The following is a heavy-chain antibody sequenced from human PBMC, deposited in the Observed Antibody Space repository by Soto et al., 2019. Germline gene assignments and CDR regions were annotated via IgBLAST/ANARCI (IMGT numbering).Heavy chain of an antibody. CDR1: GFTLSGYA. D-gene: IGHD2-15*01. Sequence: GGSLRLSCAASGFTLSGYAMSWVRQAQGKGLEWVSAISGSGGSTYYADSVKGRFTISRYNSKNTLYLQMNSLSAEDTAVYYCAKDLGGKYCSGGSCYEYDYWGQGTLVTVAS. V-gene: IGHV3-23*01. J-gene: IGHJ4*02. CDR2: ISGSGGST. CDR3: AKDLGGKYCSGGSCYEYDY.